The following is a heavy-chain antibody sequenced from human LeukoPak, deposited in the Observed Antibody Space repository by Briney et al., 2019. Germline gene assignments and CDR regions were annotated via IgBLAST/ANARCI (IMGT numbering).Heavy chain of an antibody. CDR2: IYYSGST. V-gene: IGHV4-59*01. Sequence: SETLSLTCTVSGGSISSYYWSWIRQPPGKGLEWIGYIYYSGSTNYNPSLKSRATISVDTSKNQFSLKLSSVTAADTAVYYCARDSEGRATMFDYWGQGTLVTVSS. CDR1: GGSISSYY. CDR3: ARDSEGRATMFDY. J-gene: IGHJ4*02. D-gene: IGHD5-24*01.